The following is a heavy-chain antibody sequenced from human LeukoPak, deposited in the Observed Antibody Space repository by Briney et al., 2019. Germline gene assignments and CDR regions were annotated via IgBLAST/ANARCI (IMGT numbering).Heavy chain of an antibody. CDR1: GFTFSSYW. CDR2: IKQDGSEK. CDR3: ARPQYYDFWSGGWDAFDI. J-gene: IGHJ3*02. D-gene: IGHD3-3*01. Sequence: GGSLRLSCAASGFTFSSYWMSWGRQAPGKGLEWVANIKQDGSEKYYVDSVKGRFTISRDNAKNSLYLQMNSLRAEDTAVYYCARPQYYDFWSGGWDAFDIWGQGTMVTVSS. V-gene: IGHV3-7*05.